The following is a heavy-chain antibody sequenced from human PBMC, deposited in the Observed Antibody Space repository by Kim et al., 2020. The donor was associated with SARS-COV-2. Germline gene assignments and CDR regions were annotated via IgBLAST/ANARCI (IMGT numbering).Heavy chain of an antibody. CDR3: ARAERRITIFGVVTAFDY. CDR2: ISAYNGNT. CDR1: GYTFTSYG. Sequence: ASVKVSCKASGYTFTSYGISWVRQAPGQGLDWMGWISAYNGNTNYARKLQGRVTMTTDTSTSTAYMELRSLRSDDTAVYYCARAERRITIFGVVTAFDYWGQGTLVTVSS. J-gene: IGHJ4*02. D-gene: IGHD3-3*01. V-gene: IGHV1-18*01.